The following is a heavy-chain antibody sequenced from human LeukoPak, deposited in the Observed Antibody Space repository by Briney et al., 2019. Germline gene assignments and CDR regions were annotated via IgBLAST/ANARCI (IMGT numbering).Heavy chain of an antibody. CDR3: AKDSAKKYDDY. Sequence: GGSLRLSCAASGFSFSDYYMHWIRQAPGKGLEWISYITNSGRSVHYADSVKGRFFISRDTANNFMFLQMNSLRAEDTAVYYCAKDSAKKYDDYWGQGTLVTVSS. V-gene: IGHV3-11*01. CDR1: GFSFSDYY. CDR2: ITNSGRSV. D-gene: IGHD2/OR15-2a*01. J-gene: IGHJ4*02.